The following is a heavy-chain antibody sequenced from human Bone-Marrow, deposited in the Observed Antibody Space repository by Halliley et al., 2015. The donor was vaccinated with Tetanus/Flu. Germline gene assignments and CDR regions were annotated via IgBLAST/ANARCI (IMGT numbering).Heavy chain of an antibody. D-gene: IGHD5-12*01. CDR3: ARAGRWLQREDSPPDSDK. J-gene: IGHJ4*02. CDR2: SPGGYI. Sequence: SPGGYINYAESVKGRFPISRDNARNTLYLEVNSATAEDAAVYYGARAGRWLQREDSPPDSDKWGQGALVTVSS. V-gene: IGHV3-11*05.